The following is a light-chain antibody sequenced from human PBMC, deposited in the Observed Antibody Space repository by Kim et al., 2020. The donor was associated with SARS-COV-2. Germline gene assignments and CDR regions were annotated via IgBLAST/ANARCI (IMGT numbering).Light chain of an antibody. CDR1: QSLSRT. Sequence: EIVMTQSPATLSVSPGERATLSCRASQSLSRTLAWYQQRPGQAPRLLIYDAYTRATGIPARFSGSGSGTEFTLTISSLHSEDFAVYYCQQYKNWPRTFGQGTKVEIK. CDR3: QQYKNWPRT. J-gene: IGKJ1*01. V-gene: IGKV3-15*01. CDR2: DAY.